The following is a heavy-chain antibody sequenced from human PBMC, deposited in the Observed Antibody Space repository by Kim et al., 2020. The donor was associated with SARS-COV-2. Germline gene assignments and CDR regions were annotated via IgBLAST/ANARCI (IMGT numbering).Heavy chain of an antibody. CDR3: ARHHDFWSGYLDY. Sequence: YRPSFQGHVTISADKSLSTAYLQWSSLKASDTAIYYCARHHDFWSGYLDYWGQGTLVTVSS. J-gene: IGHJ4*02. D-gene: IGHD3-3*01. V-gene: IGHV5-10-1*01.